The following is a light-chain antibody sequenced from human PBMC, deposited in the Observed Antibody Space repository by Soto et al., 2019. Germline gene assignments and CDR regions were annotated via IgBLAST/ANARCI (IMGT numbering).Light chain of an antibody. Sequence: ETVLTQSPGTVSLSPGERATLSCTTSQTVNSDYLAWYQQKPGQAPRLLIYGVFNRATGIPDRFSGSGSGTYFTLTISGLEPEDSAVYCQHYDGSPRTFGQGTNLEI. CDR3: QHYDGSPRT. CDR2: GVF. V-gene: IGKV3-20*01. CDR1: QTVNSDY. J-gene: IGKJ2*01.